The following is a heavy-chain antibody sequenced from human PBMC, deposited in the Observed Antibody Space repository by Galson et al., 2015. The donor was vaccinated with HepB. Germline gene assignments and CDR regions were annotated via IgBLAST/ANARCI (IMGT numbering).Heavy chain of an antibody. D-gene: IGHD6-13*01. CDR3: ARVYASSWYFNHYYGMDV. V-gene: IGHV3-30*04. J-gene: IGHJ6*02. CDR2: ISYDGSNK. Sequence: SLRLSCAASGFTFSSYAMHWVRQAPGKGLEWVAVISYDGSNKYYADSVKGRFTISRDNSKHTLYLQMNSLRAEDTAVYYCARVYASSWYFNHYYGMDVWGQGTTVTVSS. CDR1: GFTFSSYA.